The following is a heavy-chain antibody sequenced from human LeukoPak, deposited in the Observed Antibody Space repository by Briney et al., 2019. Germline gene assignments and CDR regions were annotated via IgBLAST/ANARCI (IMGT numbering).Heavy chain of an antibody. CDR1: GFTYSSYA. Sequence: PGGSLRLSCAASGFTYSSYAKSWVRQAPGKGLEWVSAISGSGGSTYYADSVKGRFTISRDNSKNTLYLQMNSLRAEDTAVYYCARRRGYYDYYGMDVWGQGTTVTVSS. J-gene: IGHJ6*02. V-gene: IGHV3-23*01. CDR2: ISGSGGST. CDR3: ARRRGYYDYYGMDV. D-gene: IGHD3-3*01.